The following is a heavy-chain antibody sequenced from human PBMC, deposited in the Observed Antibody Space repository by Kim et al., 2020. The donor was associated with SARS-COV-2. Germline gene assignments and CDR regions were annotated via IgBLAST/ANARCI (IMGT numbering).Heavy chain of an antibody. CDR1: GGTFSSYA. V-gene: IGHV1-69*04. J-gene: IGHJ6*02. Sequence: SVKVSCKASGGTFSSYAISWVRQAPGQGLEWMGRIIPILGIANYAQKFQGRVTITADKSTSTAYMELSSLRSEDTAVYYCARDLFPGLASSYGMDVWGQGTTVTVSS. CDR2: IIPILGIA. CDR3: ARDLFPGLASSYGMDV. D-gene: IGHD3-3*01.